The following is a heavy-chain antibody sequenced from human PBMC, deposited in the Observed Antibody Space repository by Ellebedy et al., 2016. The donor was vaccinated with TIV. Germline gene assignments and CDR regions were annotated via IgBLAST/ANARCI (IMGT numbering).Heavy chain of an antibody. J-gene: IGHJ2*01. CDR3: AKDLECGGDCYWYFDL. V-gene: IGHV3-23*01. Sequence: GESLKISXAASGFTFSSYAMSWVRQAPGKGLEWVSAISGSGGSTYYADSVKGRFTISRDNSKNTLYLQMNSLRAEDTAVYYCAKDLECGGDCYWYFDLWGRGTLVTVSS. D-gene: IGHD2-21*01. CDR1: GFTFSSYA. CDR2: ISGSGGST.